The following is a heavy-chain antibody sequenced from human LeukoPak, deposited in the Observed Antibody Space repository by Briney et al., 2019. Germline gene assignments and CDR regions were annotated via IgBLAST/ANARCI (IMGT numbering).Heavy chain of an antibody. J-gene: IGHJ4*02. V-gene: IGHV3-21*01. CDR3: ARDPLRYLRVGHYDY. CDR2: IDLDSSHI. D-gene: IGHD3-9*01. Sequence: GGSLRLSCAASGFTFSTSAMNWVRQVPGKGLGWVSSIDLDSSHIYYAASVRGRFTISRDNARNSVYLQMNRLRVEDTALYYCARDPLRYLRVGHYDYWGQGTLVAVSS. CDR1: GFTFSTSA.